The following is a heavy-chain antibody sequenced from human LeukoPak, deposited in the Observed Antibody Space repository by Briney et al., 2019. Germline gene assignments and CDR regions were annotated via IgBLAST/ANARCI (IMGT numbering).Heavy chain of an antibody. J-gene: IGHJ4*02. CDR2: IYYSGST. V-gene: IGHV4-31*03. CDR1: GGSISSGGYY. CDR3: ARDRYDSSGYGN. Sequence: SETLSLTYTVSGGSISSGGYYWSWIRQHPGKGLEWLGYIYYSGSTYYNPSLKSRVTISVDTSKNQFSLKLSSVTAADTAVYYCARDRYDSSGYGNWGQGTLVTVSS. D-gene: IGHD3-22*01.